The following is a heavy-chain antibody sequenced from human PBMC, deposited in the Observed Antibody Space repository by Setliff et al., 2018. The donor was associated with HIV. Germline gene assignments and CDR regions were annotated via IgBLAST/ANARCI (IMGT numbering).Heavy chain of an antibody. CDR1: GGSFSGYY. CDR2: INHSGST. CDR3: ARLSDTAMASFDS. D-gene: IGHD5-18*01. Sequence: SETLSLTCAVYGGSFSGYYWSWIRQPPGKGLEWIGEINHSGSTNYNPSLKSRVTISVDTSKNQLSLKVTSVTAADTAVYYCARLSDTAMASFDSWGQGTLVTVSS. J-gene: IGHJ4*02. V-gene: IGHV4-34*01.